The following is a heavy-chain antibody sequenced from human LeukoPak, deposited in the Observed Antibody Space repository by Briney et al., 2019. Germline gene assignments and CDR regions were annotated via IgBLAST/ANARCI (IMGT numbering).Heavy chain of an antibody. D-gene: IGHD3-3*01. V-gene: IGHV4-34*01. J-gene: IGHJ4*02. Sequence: SETLSLTCAVSGGSFSGYYWTWIRQPPGKGLEWIGEIHHSGSTNYNPSLKSRVTISVDTSKNQSSLKLSSVTAADTAMYYCARGQRRYYDFWSGYVGAYYFDYWGQGTLVTVSS. CDR2: IHHSGST. CDR1: GGSFSGYY. CDR3: ARGQRRYYDFWSGYVGAYYFDY.